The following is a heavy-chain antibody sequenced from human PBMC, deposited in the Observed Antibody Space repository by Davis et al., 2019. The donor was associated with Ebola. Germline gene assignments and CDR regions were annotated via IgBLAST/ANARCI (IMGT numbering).Heavy chain of an antibody. CDR3: TRDQPLWDFWSGYTTPALDY. V-gene: IGHV3-49*03. CDR2: IRSKAYGGTT. D-gene: IGHD3-3*01. J-gene: IGHJ4*02. Sequence: GESLKTSCTAPGFTLGDYAMSWFRQAPGKGLEWVGFIRSKAYGGTTEYAASVKGRFTISRDDSKSIAYLQMNSLKTEDTAVYYCTRDQPLWDFWSGYTTPALDYWGQGTLVTVSS. CDR1: GFTLGDYA.